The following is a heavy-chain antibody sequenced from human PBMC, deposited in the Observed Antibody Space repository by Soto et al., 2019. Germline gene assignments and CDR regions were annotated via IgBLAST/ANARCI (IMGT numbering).Heavy chain of an antibody. CDR2: IFSNDEK. Sequence: QVTLKESGPVLVKPTETLTLTCTVSGFSLSNARMGVSWIRQPPGKALEWLAHIFSNDEKSYSTSLKSRLTISKDTSQSQVVLNMTNMDPVDTATYYCARIRFGSSWFYYFDYWGQGTLVTVSS. J-gene: IGHJ4*02. D-gene: IGHD6-13*01. CDR3: ARIRFGSSWFYYFDY. V-gene: IGHV2-26*01. CDR1: GFSLSNARMG.